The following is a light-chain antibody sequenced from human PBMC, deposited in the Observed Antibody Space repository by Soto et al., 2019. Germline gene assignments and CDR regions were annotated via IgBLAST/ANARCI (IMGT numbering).Light chain of an antibody. V-gene: IGLV2-8*01. CDR2: EVS. Sequence: QSALTQSPSASGSLGQSVTISCTGTSSDVGGYKYVSWFQQHPGKAPKLMIYEVSKRPSGVPARFSGSKSGNTASLTISGLQAEDEADYYCSAYGGTNVGILFGGGTKLTVL. CDR1: SSDVGGYKY. CDR3: SAYGGTNVGIL. J-gene: IGLJ2*01.